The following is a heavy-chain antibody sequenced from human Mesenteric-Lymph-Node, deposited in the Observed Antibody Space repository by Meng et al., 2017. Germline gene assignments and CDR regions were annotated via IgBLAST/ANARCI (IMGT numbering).Heavy chain of an antibody. D-gene: IGHD2-21*02. J-gene: IGHJ4*03. CDR2: IYPGDSDT. V-gene: IGHV5-51*01. Sequence: GESLKISCQGIGYSFTTYWIAWVRQVPGKGLEWMGMIYPGDSDTRYSPSFQGHVTISAAKSVYSAYLQWSSLKASDTAIYYCVRHSGGDTAYAEDIWGQGKLVTVCS. CDR3: VRHSGGDTAYAEDI. CDR1: GYSFTTYW.